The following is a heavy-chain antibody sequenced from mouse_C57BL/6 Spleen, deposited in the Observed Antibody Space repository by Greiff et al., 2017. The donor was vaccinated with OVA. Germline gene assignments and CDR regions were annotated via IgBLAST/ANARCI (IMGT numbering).Heavy chain of an antibody. J-gene: IGHJ4*01. V-gene: IGHV5-17*01. CDR2: ISSGSSTI. CDR1: GFTFSDYG. Sequence: EVMLVESGGGLVKPGGSLKLSCAASGFTFSDYGMHWVRQAPEKGLEWVAYISSGSSTIYYADTVKGRFTISRDKAKNTLFLQMTSLRSEDTAMYYCASHYGSSPPDAMDYWGQGTSVTVSS. CDR3: ASHYGSSPPDAMDY. D-gene: IGHD1-1*01.